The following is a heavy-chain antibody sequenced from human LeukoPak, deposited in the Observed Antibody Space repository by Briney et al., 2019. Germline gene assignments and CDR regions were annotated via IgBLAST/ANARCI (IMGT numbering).Heavy chain of an antibody. J-gene: IGHJ4*02. CDR3: ARAGGYGSGPY. D-gene: IGHD3-10*01. Sequence: ASVKVSCKASRYTFRSYYMSWVRQAPGQGLEWMGIINPSVGSTTYTENFQGRVTMTRDTSTRTVYMELSSLKSEDTALYYCARAGGYGSGPYWGQGTLVTVSS. CDR2: INPSVGST. V-gene: IGHV1-46*01. CDR1: RYTFRSYY.